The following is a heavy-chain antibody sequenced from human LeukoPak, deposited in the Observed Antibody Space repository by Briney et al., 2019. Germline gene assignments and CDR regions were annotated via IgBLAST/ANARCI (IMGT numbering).Heavy chain of an antibody. CDR2: IGSSSSYI. CDR3: ARDRESSSWFDY. CDR1: GFTFSSYS. D-gene: IGHD6-13*01. Sequence: PGGSLRLSCAASGFTFSSYSMNWVRQAPGKGLEWVSSIGSSSSYIYYADSVKGRFTISRDNAKNSLYLQMKSLRAEDTAVYYCARDRESSSWFDYWGQGTLVTVSS. J-gene: IGHJ4*02. V-gene: IGHV3-21*01.